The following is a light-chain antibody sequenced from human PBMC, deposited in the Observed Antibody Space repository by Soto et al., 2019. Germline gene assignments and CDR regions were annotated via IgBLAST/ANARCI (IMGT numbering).Light chain of an antibody. CDR2: LGS. Sequence: DLFLTPSPRSLPVTTGEPASISCRSSHILLHSNGYNYLDWYLQKPGQSPQLLIYLGSNRASGVPDRFSGSGSGTDFTLKISRVEAEDVGVYYCMQPLQSWTLGQGTKVDIK. CDR1: HILLHSNGYNY. J-gene: IGKJ1*01. CDR3: MQPLQSWT. V-gene: IGKV2-28*01.